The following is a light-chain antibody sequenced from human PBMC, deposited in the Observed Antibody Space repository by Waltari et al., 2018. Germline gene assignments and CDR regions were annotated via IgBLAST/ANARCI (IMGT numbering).Light chain of an antibody. CDR2: AAS. V-gene: IGKV1-39*01. Sequence: DIQMTQSPSSLSASVGDRVAITCRASQSINNYVNWYQQKPGKAPKLLIYAASTLQSGFPSRFSGGGSGTDFTLTISSLQPEDFATYYCQQSYNNPRAFGQGTKVEIK. J-gene: IGKJ1*01. CDR1: QSINNY. CDR3: QQSYNNPRA.